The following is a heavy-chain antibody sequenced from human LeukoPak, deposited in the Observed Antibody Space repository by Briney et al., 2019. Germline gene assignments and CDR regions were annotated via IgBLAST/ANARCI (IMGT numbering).Heavy chain of an antibody. CDR3: ARPTVAGRRDWFDP. J-gene: IGHJ5*02. V-gene: IGHV1-2*02. CDR2: INPNSGGT. D-gene: IGHD6-19*01. Sequence: GASVKVSCKPSGYTFTGYYMHWVRHVPGEGLEWMGWINPNSGGTNYAQKFQGRVTMTRDTSISTAYMELRSLRSDDTAVYYCARPTVAGRRDWFDPWGQGTLVTVSS. CDR1: GYTFTGYY.